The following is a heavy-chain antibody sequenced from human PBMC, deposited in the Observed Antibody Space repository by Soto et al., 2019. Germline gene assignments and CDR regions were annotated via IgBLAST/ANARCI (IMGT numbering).Heavy chain of an antibody. CDR2: INPESGNP. J-gene: IGHJ4*02. CDR1: GYTFTDCY. CDR3: ASEDCRNTNCLKGFDY. V-gene: IGHV1-2*02. Sequence: ASVKVSCKASGYTFTDCYMHWVRQARGQGFEWVGGINPESGNPKYVPKFQGRVTVTRDTSTSTAYMELNRLTSDDTAVYYCASEDCRNTNCLKGFDYWGQGTLVTVSS. D-gene: IGHD2-15*01.